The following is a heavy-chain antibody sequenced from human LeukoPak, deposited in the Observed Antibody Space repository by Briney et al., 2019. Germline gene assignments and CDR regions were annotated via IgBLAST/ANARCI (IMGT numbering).Heavy chain of an antibody. CDR1: GFTFSSYW. Sequence: GGSLRLSCATSGFTFSSYWMSWVRLAPGRGLEWVANIKYDGSEKHYVDSLKGRFTISRDNAKNSLYLQMSRLRVDDTAVYYCARRGWFGELFPANFWGQGALVTVSS. CDR3: ARRGWFGELFPANF. D-gene: IGHD3-10*01. J-gene: IGHJ4*02. V-gene: IGHV3-7*01. CDR2: IKYDGSEK.